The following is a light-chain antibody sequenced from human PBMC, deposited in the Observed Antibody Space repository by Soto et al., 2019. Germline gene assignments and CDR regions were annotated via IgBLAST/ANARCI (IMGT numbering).Light chain of an antibody. J-gene: IGKJ1*01. V-gene: IGKV1-27*01. CDR3: QKYNTAPRT. CDR1: QGSSNY. CDR2: AAS. Sequence: DIQMTQSPSSLSASVGERFTISCRASQGSSNYLAWYQQKPGKVPKLLIYAASTLQSGVPSRFSGSGSGTDFTLTISSLQPEDVATYYCQKYNTAPRTFGQGTKVDI.